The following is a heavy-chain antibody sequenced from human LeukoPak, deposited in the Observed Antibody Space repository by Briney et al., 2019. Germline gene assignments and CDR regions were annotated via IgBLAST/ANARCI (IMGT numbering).Heavy chain of an antibody. V-gene: IGHV4-34*01. Sequence: SETLSLTCAVYGGSFSNYYWSCIPHSPGKALEWIGEINDSGTINYIRSLMSRVTISVDKSKRQFSLKLSFVTAADTGVYFCGRRWNYGRNYYIDVWGKGDTVSVSS. CDR2: INDSGTI. D-gene: IGHD1-7*01. CDR3: GRRWNYGRNYYIDV. CDR1: GGSFSNYY. J-gene: IGHJ6*03.